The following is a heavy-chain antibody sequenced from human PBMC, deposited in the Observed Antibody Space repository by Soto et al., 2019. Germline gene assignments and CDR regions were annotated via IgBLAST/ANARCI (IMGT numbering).Heavy chain of an antibody. CDR2: IYYSGST. CDR3: ARVVPNVDIVDFWSGRIPHWFDP. Sequence: QVQLQESGPGLVKPSQTLSLTCTVSGGSISSGDYYWSWIRQPPGKGLEWIGYIYYSGSTYYNPSLKSRVTISVDTSKNQFSLKLSSVTAADTAVYYCARVVPNVDIVDFWSGRIPHWFDPWGQGTLVTVSS. D-gene: IGHD3-3*01. CDR1: GGSISSGDYY. J-gene: IGHJ5*02. V-gene: IGHV4-30-4*01.